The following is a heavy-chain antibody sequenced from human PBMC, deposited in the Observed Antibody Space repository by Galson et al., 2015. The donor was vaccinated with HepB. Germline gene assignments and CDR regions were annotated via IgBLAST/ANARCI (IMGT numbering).Heavy chain of an antibody. CDR2: IYYSGST. Sequence: ETLSLTCTVSGGSVSSGNYYWSWIRQPPGKGLDWIGYIYYSGSTNYNPSLKSRVTISVDTSKNPFSLKVTSVTAADAAVYYGARREIYNGWFDPWGQGTLVTVAS. CDR3: ARREIYNGWFDP. V-gene: IGHV4-61*01. D-gene: IGHD2-8*01. J-gene: IGHJ5*02. CDR1: GGSVSSGNYY.